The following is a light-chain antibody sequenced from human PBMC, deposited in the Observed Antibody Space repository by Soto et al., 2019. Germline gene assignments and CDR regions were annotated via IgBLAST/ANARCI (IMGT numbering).Light chain of an antibody. CDR3: PLYHSLPIT. V-gene: IGKV1-33*01. CDR1: QDIDNF. Sequence: EIELTQYPASLSASLGDRVTITCQASQDIDNFLNCYQHKPGAAPKLLIYDASTLAPGVPSRFSGTESGADFTFTISSLQPEDIATYYCPLYHSLPITSGPGTRLEI. J-gene: IGKJ5*01. CDR2: DAS.